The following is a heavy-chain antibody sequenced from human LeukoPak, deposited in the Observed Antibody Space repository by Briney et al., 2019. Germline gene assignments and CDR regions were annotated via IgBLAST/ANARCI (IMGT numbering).Heavy chain of an antibody. CDR1: GYTFTDYY. V-gene: IGHV1-8*03. Sequence: ASVKVSCKASGYTFTDYYIHWVRQAPGQGLEWMGWMNPNSGNTGYAQKFQGRVTITRNTSISTAYMELSSLRSEDTAVYYCARGSASYYGSGGGDFDYWGQGTLVTVSS. J-gene: IGHJ4*02. CDR2: MNPNSGNT. D-gene: IGHD3-10*01. CDR3: ARGSASYYGSGGGDFDY.